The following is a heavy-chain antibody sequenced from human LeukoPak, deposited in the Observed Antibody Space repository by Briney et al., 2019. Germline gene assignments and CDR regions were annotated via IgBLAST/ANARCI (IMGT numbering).Heavy chain of an antibody. J-gene: IGHJ4*02. D-gene: IGHD4/OR15-4a*01. CDR3: ARGRSRSGAGY. CDR1: GGSFSSYY. CDR2: INHSGST. Sequence: SETLSLTCAVYGGSFSSYYWSWIRHPPGKGLEWIGEINHSGSTNYNPSLKSRVTISVDTSKNQFSLKLSSVTAADTAVYYCARGRSRSGAGYWGQGTLVTVSS. V-gene: IGHV4-34*01.